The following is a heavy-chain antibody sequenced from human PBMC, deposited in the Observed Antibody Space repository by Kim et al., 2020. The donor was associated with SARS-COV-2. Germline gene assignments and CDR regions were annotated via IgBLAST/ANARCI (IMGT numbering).Heavy chain of an antibody. CDR1: GFTFSDYY. Sequence: GGSLRLSCAASGFTFSDYYMSWIRQAPGKGLEWVSYISSSSSYTNYADSVKGRFTISRDNAKNSLYLQMNSLRAEDTAVYYCAREKVVDFWSGYSSYYYGMDVWGQGTTVTVSS. D-gene: IGHD3-3*01. J-gene: IGHJ6*02. CDR3: AREKVVDFWSGYSSYYYGMDV. V-gene: IGHV3-11*06. CDR2: ISSSSSYT.